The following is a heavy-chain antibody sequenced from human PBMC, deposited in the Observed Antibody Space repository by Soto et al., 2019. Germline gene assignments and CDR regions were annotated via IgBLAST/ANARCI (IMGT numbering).Heavy chain of an antibody. V-gene: IGHV4-30-4*08. D-gene: IGHD3-10*01. CDR2: PYYSGST. CDR1: GDSISSDNYY. J-gene: IGHJ6*02. Sequence: QVQLQESGPGLVKPSQTLSLTCTVSGDSISSDNYYWSWIRQPPGKGPEWIGHPYYSGSTYYSPSRKSRVTISVDTSKNQFSLKLSSVTAADTAVYYCARERDYYASGSPGLYYYGMDVWGQGTTVTVSS. CDR3: ARERDYYASGSPGLYYYGMDV.